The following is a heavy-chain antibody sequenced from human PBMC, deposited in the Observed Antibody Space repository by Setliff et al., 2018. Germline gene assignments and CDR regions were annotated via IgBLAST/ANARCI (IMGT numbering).Heavy chain of an antibody. V-gene: IGHV4-34*01. CDR2: INPSGST. CDR1: GETFSGFH. J-gene: IGHJ4*02. CDR3: ARGGSRWFGALSVPTTFDY. Sequence: SETLSLTCAVYGETFSGFHWHWIRQAPGKGLEWIGQINPSGSTYYNPAVRGRVTISSDTSKNQFSLKLTSVTAADTAVYYCARGGSRWFGALSVPTTFDYWGQGIVVT. D-gene: IGHD3-10*01.